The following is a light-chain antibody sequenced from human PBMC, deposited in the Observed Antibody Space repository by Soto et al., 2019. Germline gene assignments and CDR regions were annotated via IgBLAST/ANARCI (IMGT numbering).Light chain of an antibody. CDR2: AAS. Sequence: DIQLTQSPTSLPASVGDRVTIACRASQTVDDYLNWYQQKPGKAPKLLICAASSLQNGVSARFSGSRSGTDFTLTINSLQPEDFATYYCQQSYSTTRTFGQGTKVDIK. CDR3: QQSYSTTRT. CDR1: QTVDDY. J-gene: IGKJ1*01. V-gene: IGKV1-39*01.